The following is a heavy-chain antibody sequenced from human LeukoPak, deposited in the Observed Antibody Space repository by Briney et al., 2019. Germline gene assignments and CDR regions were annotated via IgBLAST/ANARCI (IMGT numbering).Heavy chain of an antibody. CDR1: GFTFSDYY. V-gene: IGHV3-11*05. Sequence: GGSLRLSCAASGFTFSDYYMSWIRQAPGKGLEWVSYVSSSSSYTNYADSVKGRFTISRDNAKNPLYLQMNSLRAEDTAVYYCARERLSTYYYDSSGSEDLDYWGQGTLVTVSS. J-gene: IGHJ4*02. D-gene: IGHD3-22*01. CDR3: ARERLSTYYYDSSGSEDLDY. CDR2: VSSSSSYT.